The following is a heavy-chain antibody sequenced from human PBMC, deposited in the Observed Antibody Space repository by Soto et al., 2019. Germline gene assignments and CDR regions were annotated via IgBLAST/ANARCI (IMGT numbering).Heavy chain of an antibody. Sequence: PGGSLRLSCAASGFTVSSNYMSWVRQAPGKGLEWVSVIYSGGITFYADSVKGRFTISRDNSKNTLYLQMNNLRGEDTAVYYCVRDFGSSSAGGKDVWGQGTTVTVSS. V-gene: IGHV3-53*01. J-gene: IGHJ6*02. CDR3: VRDFGSSSAGGKDV. CDR2: IYSGGIT. CDR1: GFTVSSNY. D-gene: IGHD6-6*01.